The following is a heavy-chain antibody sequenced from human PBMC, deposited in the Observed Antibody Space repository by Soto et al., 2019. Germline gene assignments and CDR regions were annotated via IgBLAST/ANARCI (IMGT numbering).Heavy chain of an antibody. J-gene: IGHJ4*02. V-gene: IGHV1-2*02. CDR2: INPNGGGA. CDR1: GYDFIEHY. CDR3: ARDLNPYFGQGSLHGFFDF. Sequence: APVNVSCQARGYDFIEHYLRWLRQAPGQGVEWMGWINPNGGGAKYAQKFQGRITMTGDTSITTVYMSLSGLTSDDTALYYCARDLNPYFGQGSLHGFFDFWGQGSQVTVSS. D-gene: IGHD3-10*01.